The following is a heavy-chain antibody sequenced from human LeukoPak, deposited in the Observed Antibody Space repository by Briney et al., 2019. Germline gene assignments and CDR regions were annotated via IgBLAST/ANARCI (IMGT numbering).Heavy chain of an antibody. D-gene: IGHD2-15*01. J-gene: IGHJ4*02. CDR1: GFTFSSYA. CDR3: AKDARGGYCSGGSCYPDY. CDR2: ISGSGGST. Sequence: GGSLRLSCAASGFTFSSYAMSWVRQAPGKGLEWVSTISGSGGSTYYADSVKGRFTISRDNSKNTLYLQMNSLRAEDTAVYYCAKDARGGYCSGGSCYPDYWGQGTLVTVSS. V-gene: IGHV3-23*01.